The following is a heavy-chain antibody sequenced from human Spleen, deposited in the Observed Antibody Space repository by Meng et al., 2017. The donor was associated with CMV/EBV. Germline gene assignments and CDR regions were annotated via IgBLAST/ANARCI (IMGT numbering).Heavy chain of an antibody. CDR2: ISGSGGST. D-gene: IGHD2-15*01. V-gene: IGHV3-23*01. J-gene: IGHJ4*02. CDR1: GFTFSSYS. CDR3: AKPISGWYLFDY. Sequence: GGSLRLSCAASGFTFSSYSMNWVRQAPGKGLEWVSAISGSGGSTYYADSVKGRFTISRDNSKNTLYLQMNSLRAEDTAVYYCAKPISGWYLFDYWGQGTLVTVSS.